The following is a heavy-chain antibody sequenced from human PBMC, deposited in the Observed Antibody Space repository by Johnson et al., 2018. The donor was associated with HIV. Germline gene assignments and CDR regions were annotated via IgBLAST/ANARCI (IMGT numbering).Heavy chain of an antibody. Sequence: VQLVESGGGVVQPGGSLRLSCAASGFTFSSYGLSWVRQAPGTGLEWVSGITGTGGSPYYADSVRGRFTISRDNAENSLYLQMNSLRAEDTAVYYCARHTGYDAFDIWGQGTMVTVSA. CDR2: ITGTGGSP. CDR1: GFTFSSYG. V-gene: IGHV3-23*04. CDR3: ARHTGYDAFDI. D-gene: IGHD2-21*01. J-gene: IGHJ3*02.